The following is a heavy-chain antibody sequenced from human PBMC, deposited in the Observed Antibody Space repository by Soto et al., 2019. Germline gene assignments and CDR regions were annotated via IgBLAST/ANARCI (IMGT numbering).Heavy chain of an antibody. CDR1: EFSFSSYA. CDR2: ISATGTTT. Sequence: EVQLLESGGGLVQRGGSLRLSCAAAEFSFSSYALNWVRQSPGKGLEWVSAISATGTTTYYADSVKGRFTISRDNSKRTLFLHMASLSPEDTAVYYCATYSSAFDYWGQGTLVTVSS. D-gene: IGHD6-25*01. J-gene: IGHJ4*02. CDR3: ATYSSAFDY. V-gene: IGHV3-23*01.